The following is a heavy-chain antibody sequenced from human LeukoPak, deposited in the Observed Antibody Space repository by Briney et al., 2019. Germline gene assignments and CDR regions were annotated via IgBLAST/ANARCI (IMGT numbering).Heavy chain of an antibody. V-gene: IGHV4-30-2*01. Sequence: SETLSLTCTVPGGSISSGGYSWSWIRQPPGKGLEWIGYIYHSGSTYYNPSLKSRVTISVDRSKNQFSLKLSSVTAADTAVYYCARSGNDAFDIWGQGTMVTVSS. D-gene: IGHD4-23*01. CDR1: GGSISSGGYS. CDR2: IYHSGST. J-gene: IGHJ3*02. CDR3: ARSGNDAFDI.